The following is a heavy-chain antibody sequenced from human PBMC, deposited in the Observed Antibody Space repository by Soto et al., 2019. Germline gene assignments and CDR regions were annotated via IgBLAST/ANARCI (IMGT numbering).Heavy chain of an antibody. J-gene: IGHJ1*01. Sequence: QVQLVESGGGVVQPGRSLRLSCAASGFTFSSYGMHWVRQAPGKGLEWVAVIWYDGSNKYYADSVKGRFTISRDNSKNTLYLQMNSLRAEDTAVYYCARDPDAYNSSSWLAVRFQHWGQGTLVTVSS. D-gene: IGHD6-13*01. CDR2: IWYDGSNK. CDR1: GFTFSSYG. V-gene: IGHV3-33*01. CDR3: ARDPDAYNSSSWLAVRFQH.